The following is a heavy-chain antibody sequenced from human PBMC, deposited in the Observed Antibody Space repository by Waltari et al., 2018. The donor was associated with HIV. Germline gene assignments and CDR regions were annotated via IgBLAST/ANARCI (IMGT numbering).Heavy chain of an antibody. V-gene: IGHV3-7*01. D-gene: IGHD2-21*02. J-gene: IGHJ4*02. Sequence: EVQLVESGGGLVQPGGSLRLSCAASGFTFTDHWMTWVRQAPGKGLEWVANIKQDGSQKDYVDSVKGRFTISRDNAKNALYLQMNSLGAEDTAVYYCVRSVGGNSAYWGQGTLVTVSS. CDR3: VRSVGGNSAY. CDR1: GFTFTDHW. CDR2: IKQDGSQK.